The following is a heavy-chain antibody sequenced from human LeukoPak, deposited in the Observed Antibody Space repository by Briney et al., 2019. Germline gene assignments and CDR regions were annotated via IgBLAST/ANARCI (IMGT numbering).Heavy chain of an antibody. CDR1: EFTFSSFW. CDR3: ATDRRFKSSRSYYYYLDF. D-gene: IGHD3-3*01. Sequence: GGSLRLSCTVSEFTFSSFWMYWVRQAPGKGLEWVANIKQDGSEKYCVDSVKGRFTISRDNAKNSVYRQRNSLRAEDTAVYYCATDRRFKSSRSYYYYLDFWGKGTTVTVSS. J-gene: IGHJ6*03. V-gene: IGHV3-7*01. CDR2: IKQDGSEK.